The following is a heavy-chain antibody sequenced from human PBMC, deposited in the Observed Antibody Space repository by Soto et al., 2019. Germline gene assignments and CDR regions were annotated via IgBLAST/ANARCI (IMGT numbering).Heavy chain of an antibody. Sequence: SVKVSCKASGGAFSSYAISWVRQAPGQGLEWMGGIIPIFGTANYAQKFQGRATITADESTSTAYMELSSLRSEDTAVYYCARHSSVGIAAAGIGYWGQGTLVTVSS. D-gene: IGHD6-13*01. CDR2: IIPIFGTA. J-gene: IGHJ4*02. V-gene: IGHV1-69*13. CDR3: ARHSSVGIAAAGIGY. CDR1: GGAFSSYA.